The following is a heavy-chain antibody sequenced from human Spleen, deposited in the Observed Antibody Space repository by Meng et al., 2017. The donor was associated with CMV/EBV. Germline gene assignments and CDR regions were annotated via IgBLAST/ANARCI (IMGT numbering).Heavy chain of an antibody. CDR1: GYTFTSCG. V-gene: IGHV1-18*01. J-gene: IGHJ6*02. Sequence: ASVKVSCKASGYTFTSCGISWVRQAPGQGLEWMGWISAYNGNTNYAQKLQGRVTMTTDTSTSTAYMELRSLRSDDTAVYYCARDYGCSSTSCYPYYYYGMDVWGQGTTVTVSS. D-gene: IGHD2-2*01. CDR2: ISAYNGNT. CDR3: ARDYGCSSTSCYPYYYYGMDV.